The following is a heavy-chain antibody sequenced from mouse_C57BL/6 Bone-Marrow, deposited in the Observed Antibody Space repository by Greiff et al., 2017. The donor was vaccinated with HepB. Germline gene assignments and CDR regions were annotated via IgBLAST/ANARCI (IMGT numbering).Heavy chain of an antibody. D-gene: IGHD1-1*01. CDR3: ARHLNRLLRERYFDV. Sequence: EVKLQESGGGLVQPGGSLKLSCAASGFTFSDYYMYWVRQTPEKRLEWVAYISNGGGSTYYPDTVKGRFTISRDNAKNTLYLQMSRLKSEDTAMYYCARHLNRLLRERYFDVWGTGTTVTVSS. V-gene: IGHV5-12*01. CDR2: ISNGGGST. J-gene: IGHJ1*03. CDR1: GFTFSDYY.